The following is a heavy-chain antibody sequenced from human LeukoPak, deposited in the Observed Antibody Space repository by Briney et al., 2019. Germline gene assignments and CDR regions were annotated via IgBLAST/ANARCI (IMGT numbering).Heavy chain of an antibody. CDR3: ARISSDFWSGYYFGY. D-gene: IGHD3-3*01. Sequence: PSETLSLTCTVSGGSISSSSYYWGWIRQPPGKGLEWIGCIYYSGSTYYNPSLKSRVTISVDTSMNQFSLKLSSVTAADTAVYYCARISSDFWSGYYFGYWGQGTLVTVSS. J-gene: IGHJ4*02. CDR2: IYYSGST. CDR1: GGSISSSSYY. V-gene: IGHV4-39*01.